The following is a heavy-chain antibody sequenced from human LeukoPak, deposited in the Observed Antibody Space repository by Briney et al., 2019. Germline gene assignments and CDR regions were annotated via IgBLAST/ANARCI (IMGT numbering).Heavy chain of an antibody. CDR3: ARSPPPLWFGELRGSYYFDY. Sequence: SETLSLTCTVSGGSISSSGYCWGWIRQPPGKGLEWIGEINHSGSTNYNPSLKSRVTISVDTSKNQFSLKLSSVTAADTAVYYCARSPPPLWFGELRGSYYFDYWGQGTLVTVSS. V-gene: IGHV4-39*07. D-gene: IGHD3-10*01. CDR2: INHSGST. CDR1: GGSISSSGYC. J-gene: IGHJ4*02.